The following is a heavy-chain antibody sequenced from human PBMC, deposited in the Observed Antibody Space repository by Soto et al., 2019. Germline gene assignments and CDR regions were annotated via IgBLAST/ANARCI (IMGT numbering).Heavy chain of an antibody. D-gene: IGHD6-25*01. CDR3: ARAHVRLQLGSSDY. Sequence: QVQLVQSGAEVKKPGASVKVSCKASGYSFTGYFMHLVRQVPGQGLEWMGWTNPKSGVTKSPQKLQGSVTMTRDTSISTAYMELTSLRSDDTAVYYCARAHVRLQLGSSDYWGQGTLVTVSS. CDR2: TNPKSGVT. CDR1: GYSFTGYF. V-gene: IGHV1-2*02. J-gene: IGHJ4*02.